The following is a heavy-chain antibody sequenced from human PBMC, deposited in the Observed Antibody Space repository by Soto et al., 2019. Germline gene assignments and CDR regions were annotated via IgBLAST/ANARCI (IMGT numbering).Heavy chain of an antibody. CDR2: ISAYNGNT. Sequence: QVQLVQSGAEVKKPGASVKVSCKASGYTFTSYGISWVRQAPGQGLEWMGWISAYNGNTNYAQKLQGRVTMTTDTSTSTAYMELRSLRSDDTAVYYCARDLHLWFGELLHPGYFDLWGRGTLVTVSS. J-gene: IGHJ2*01. CDR3: ARDLHLWFGELLHPGYFDL. D-gene: IGHD3-10*01. V-gene: IGHV1-18*04. CDR1: GYTFTSYG.